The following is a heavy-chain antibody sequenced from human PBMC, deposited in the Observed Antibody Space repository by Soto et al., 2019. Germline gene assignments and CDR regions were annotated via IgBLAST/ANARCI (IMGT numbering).Heavy chain of an antibody. CDR2: INPATGLT. Sequence: ASVKVSCKASGYAFSNNFMHWVRQAPAQGLEWMGVINPATGLTSNAQKFQGRITMTSDTSSSTAYMELSSLRSEDTAVYYCARALRNGYFYGMDIWGQGTSVTVSS. CDR1: GYAFSNNF. V-gene: IGHV1-46*01. D-gene: IGHD2-8*01. CDR3: ARALRNGYFYGMDI. J-gene: IGHJ6*02.